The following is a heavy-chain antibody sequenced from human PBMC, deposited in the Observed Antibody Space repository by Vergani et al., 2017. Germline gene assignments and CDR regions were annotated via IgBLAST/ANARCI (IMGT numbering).Heavy chain of an antibody. D-gene: IGHD3-10*01. CDR1: GFTLGDYA. CDR2: ISYDGSNK. J-gene: IGHJ5*02. Sequence: VHLVESGGGLLQPGRSLRLSCSGSGFTLGDYAMTWVRQAPGKGLEWVAVISYDGSNKYYADSVKGRFTIARDNSKNTLYLQMNSLRAEDTAVYYCARGGAMVRGLFPFDPWGQGTLVTVSS. V-gene: IGHV3-30-3*01. CDR3: ARGGAMVRGLFPFDP.